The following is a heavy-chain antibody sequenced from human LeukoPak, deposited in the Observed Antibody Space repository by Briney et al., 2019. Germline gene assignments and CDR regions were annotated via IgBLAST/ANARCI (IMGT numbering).Heavy chain of an antibody. J-gene: IGHJ4*02. V-gene: IGHV1-18*01. CDR3: ARDQSDYYDSSGPLYYFDY. D-gene: IGHD3-22*01. Sequence: ASVTVSCKASGYTFTSYGISWVRQAPGQGLEWMGWISAYNGNTNYAQKLQGRVTMTTDTSTSTAYMELRSLRSDDTAVYYCARDQSDYYDSSGPLYYFDYWGQGTLVTVPS. CDR2: ISAYNGNT. CDR1: GYTFTSYG.